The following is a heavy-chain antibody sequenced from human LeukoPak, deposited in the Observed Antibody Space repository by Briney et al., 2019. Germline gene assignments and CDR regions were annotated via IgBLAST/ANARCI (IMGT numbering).Heavy chain of an antibody. CDR3: AADSGYSSGWYSYYYYGMDV. CDR1: GFTFTSSA. D-gene: IGHD6-19*01. Sequence: SVKVSCKASGFTFTSSAMQWVRQARGQRLEWIGWIVVGSGNTNYAQKFQERVTITRDMSTSTAYMELSSLRSEDTAVYYCAADSGYSSGWYSYYYYGMDVWGQGTTVTVSS. CDR2: IVVGSGNT. V-gene: IGHV1-58*02. J-gene: IGHJ6*02.